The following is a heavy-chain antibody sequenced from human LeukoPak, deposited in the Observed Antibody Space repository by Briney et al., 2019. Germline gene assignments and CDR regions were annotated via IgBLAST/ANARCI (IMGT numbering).Heavy chain of an antibody. J-gene: IGHJ4*02. CDR1: GFTFDDYG. CDR3: ARAMAVVRYGSGTSYLTYFDD. CDR2: INWNGGST. D-gene: IGHD3-10*01. V-gene: IGHV3-20*04. Sequence: GGSLRLSCAASGFTFDDYGMSWVRLAPGKGLEWVSGINWNGGSTVYADSVKGRFTISRDNTKNSLFLQINSLRVEDTAVYYCARAMAVVRYGSGTSYLTYFDDWGQGTLVTVSS.